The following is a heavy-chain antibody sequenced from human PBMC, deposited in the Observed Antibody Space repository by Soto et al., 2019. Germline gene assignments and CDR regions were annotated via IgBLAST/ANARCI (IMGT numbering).Heavy chain of an antibody. D-gene: IGHD3-3*01. Sequence: EVQLVESGGGLVQPGGSLRLSCAVSGFTFSDHYMDWVRQAPGQGLEWVARSRNKVKSYSTGYAASVKGRFTVSRDDSKSLLYLQMNSLTTEDTAVYYCARRNYFWSGGDMDVWGQGTTVTVSS. J-gene: IGHJ6*02. CDR2: SRNKVKSYST. CDR1: GFTFSDHY. V-gene: IGHV3-72*01. CDR3: ARRNYFWSGGDMDV.